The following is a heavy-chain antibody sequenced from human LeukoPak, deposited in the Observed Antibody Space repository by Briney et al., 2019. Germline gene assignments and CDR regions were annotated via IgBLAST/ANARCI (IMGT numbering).Heavy chain of an antibody. V-gene: IGHV4-59*12. CDR3: ARDLGTTWGPYYYYGMDV. D-gene: IGHD4-11*01. J-gene: IGHJ6*02. CDR2: IYYSGST. Sequence: PSETLSLTCTVSGGSISSFHWSWIRQPPGKGLEWIAYIYYSGSTNYNPSLKSRVTMSVDTSKNQFSLKLSSVTAADTAVYYCARDLGTTWGPYYYYGMDVWGQGTTVTVSS. CDR1: GGSISSFH.